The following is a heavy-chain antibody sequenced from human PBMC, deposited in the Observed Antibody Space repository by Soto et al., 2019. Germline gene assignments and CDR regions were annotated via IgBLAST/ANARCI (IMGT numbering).Heavy chain of an antibody. CDR3: ARGPYDFWSGSVYYYMDV. CDR2: ISAYNGNT. D-gene: IGHD3-3*01. V-gene: IGHV1-18*01. CDR1: GYTFTSYG. J-gene: IGHJ6*03. Sequence: GASVKVSCKASGYTFTSYGISWVRQAPGQGLEWMGWISAYNGNTNYAQKLQGRVTMTTDTSTSTAYMELRSLRSDDTAVYYCARGPYDFWSGSVYYYMDVWGKGTTVTVSS.